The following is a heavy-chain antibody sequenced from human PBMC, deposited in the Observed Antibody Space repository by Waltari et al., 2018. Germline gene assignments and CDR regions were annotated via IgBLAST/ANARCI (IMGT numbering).Heavy chain of an antibody. CDR1: SGSLTGYH. CDR3: ARGHPFTIVSPRYYYYYYMDV. V-gene: IGHV4-34*01. D-gene: IGHD3-9*01. J-gene: IGHJ6*03. Sequence: QVHLQQWGAGLLKPSETLSLTCGVYSGSLTGYHWNWIRQAPGKGLEWRGEINHRGNTDYTPSLESRVTISADTSKSQFSLHLTSLTAADTAVYYCARGHPFTIVSPRYYYYYYMDVWDKGTAVTVSS. CDR2: INHRGNT.